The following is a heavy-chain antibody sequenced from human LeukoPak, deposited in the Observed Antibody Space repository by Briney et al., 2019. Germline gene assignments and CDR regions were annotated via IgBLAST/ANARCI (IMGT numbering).Heavy chain of an antibody. CDR2: ISSSSSTI. CDR3: ARDGSEQLAVLPFDY. V-gene: IGHV3-48*04. Sequence: GGSLRLSCAASGFTFSSYSMNWVRQAPGKGLEWVSYISSSSSTIYYADSVKGRFTISRDNAKNSLYLQMNSLRAEDTAVYYCARDGSEQLAVLPFDYWGQGTLVTVSS. J-gene: IGHJ4*02. CDR1: GFTFSSYS. D-gene: IGHD6-13*01.